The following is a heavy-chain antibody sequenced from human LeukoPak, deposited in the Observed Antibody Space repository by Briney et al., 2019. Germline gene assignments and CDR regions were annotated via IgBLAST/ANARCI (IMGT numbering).Heavy chain of an antibody. Sequence: PSETLSLTCTVSGYSISSGYYWGWIRQSPGKGLEWIGSIYHGGSTYYNPSLRSRVIVSVDTSTNHFSLQMSSVTTADTAVYYCARDLASCAGDCYSDGFDYWGQGTLVTVSS. V-gene: IGHV4-38-2*02. D-gene: IGHD2-21*02. CDR1: GYSISSGYY. J-gene: IGHJ4*02. CDR3: ARDLASCAGDCYSDGFDY. CDR2: IYHGGST.